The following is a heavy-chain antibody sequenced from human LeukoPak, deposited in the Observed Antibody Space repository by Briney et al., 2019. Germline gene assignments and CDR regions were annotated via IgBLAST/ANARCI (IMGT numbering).Heavy chain of an antibody. Sequence: PSETLSLTCTVSGGSISRYYWSWIRQPPGKGLEGIGYIYYSGSTNYNPSLKSRVTISVDTYKNQSSLKLSSVTAADTAVYYCARLGYCSSTSCYAGLSTWFDPWGQGTLVTVSS. CDR1: GGSISRYY. CDR3: ARLGYCSSTSCYAGLSTWFDP. J-gene: IGHJ5*02. CDR2: IYYSGST. V-gene: IGHV4-59*08. D-gene: IGHD2-2*01.